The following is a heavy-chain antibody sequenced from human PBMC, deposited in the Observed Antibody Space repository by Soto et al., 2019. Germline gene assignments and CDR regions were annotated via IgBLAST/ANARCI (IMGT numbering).Heavy chain of an antibody. CDR1: GFTFSSYS. CDR2: ISSGSSYI. J-gene: IGHJ4*02. Sequence: GGSLRLSCAASGFTFSSYSMNWVRQAPGKGLEWVSSISSGSSYIYYAQSLRGRFTISRDNAKKSLYLQMNSLRAEDTAVYYCARVFNSYGSQSYYLDNWGQGTLVTVSS. V-gene: IGHV3-21*01. D-gene: IGHD3-10*01. CDR3: ARVFNSYGSQSYYLDN.